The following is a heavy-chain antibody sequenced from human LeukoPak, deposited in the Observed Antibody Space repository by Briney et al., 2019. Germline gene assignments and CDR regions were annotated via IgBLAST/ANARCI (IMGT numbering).Heavy chain of an antibody. V-gene: IGHV3-23*01. Sequence: PGGSLRLSCAASGFTFSSYAMSWVRQAPGKGLEWVSAISGSGGSTYYADSEKGRFTISRDNSKNTLYLQMNSLRAEDTAVYYCAKDPGGSYYYDSSGYFPYYFDYWGQGTLVTVSS. J-gene: IGHJ4*02. CDR1: GFTFSSYA. CDR3: AKDPGGSYYYDSSGYFPYYFDY. D-gene: IGHD3-22*01. CDR2: ISGSGGST.